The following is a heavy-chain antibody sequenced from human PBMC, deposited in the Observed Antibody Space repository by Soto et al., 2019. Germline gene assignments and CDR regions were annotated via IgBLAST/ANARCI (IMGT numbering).Heavy chain of an antibody. V-gene: IGHV3-48*02. Sequence: GGSLRLSCAASGFTFSSYSMNWVRQAPGKGLEWVSYISSSSSTIYYADSVKGRFTISRDNAKNSLYLQMNSLRDEDTAVYYCARSYGYSYYYGMDVWGQGTTVTVYS. CDR1: GFTFSSYS. CDR3: ARSYGYSYYYGMDV. J-gene: IGHJ6*02. D-gene: IGHD5-18*01. CDR2: ISSSSSTI.